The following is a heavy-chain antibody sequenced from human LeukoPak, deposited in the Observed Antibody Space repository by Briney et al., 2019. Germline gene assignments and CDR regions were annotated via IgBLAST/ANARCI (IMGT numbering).Heavy chain of an antibody. CDR2: IKKDGSEK. J-gene: IGHJ4*02. D-gene: IGHD2-15*01. CDR3: ARDPPRYCSGGSCVDY. V-gene: IGHV3-7*01. Sequence: SGGSLRLSCAASGFTFSSYWMSWVRQAPGKGLEWVANIKKDGSEKYYVDSVKGRFTISRDNAKTSLYLQMNSLRAEDTAVYYCARDPPRYCSGGSCVDYWGQGTLVTVSS. CDR1: GFTFSSYW.